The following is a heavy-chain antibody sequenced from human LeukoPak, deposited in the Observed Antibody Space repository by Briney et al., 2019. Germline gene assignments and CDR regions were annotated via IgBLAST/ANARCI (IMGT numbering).Heavy chain of an antibody. CDR2: ISWDGGST. CDR3: AKEATDSATIDY. Sequence: GGSLRLSCAASGFTFDDYTMHWVRQAPGKGLEWVSLISWDGGSTYYADSVKGRFTISRDNSRNSLYLQMNSLRAEDTALYYCAKEATDSATIDYWGQGTLVTVSS. CDR1: GFTFDDYT. V-gene: IGHV3-43*01. J-gene: IGHJ4*02. D-gene: IGHD1-1*01.